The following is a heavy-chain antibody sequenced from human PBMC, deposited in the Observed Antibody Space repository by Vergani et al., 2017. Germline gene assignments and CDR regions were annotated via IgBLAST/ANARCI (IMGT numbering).Heavy chain of an antibody. CDR1: GFTFSSYA. D-gene: IGHD3-22*01. CDR2: ISGSSSYV. V-gene: IGHV3-21*01. J-gene: IGHJ4*02. Sequence: EVQLLESGGGLVQPGGSLRLSCAASGFTFSSYAMSWVRQAPGKGLEWVASISGSSSYVFYRDSVEGRFTITRDNAKKSVYLQMNSLRAEDTAVYYCARDLFYYDSSGYYSGFFDYWGQGTLVTVSS. CDR3: ARDLFYYDSSGYYSGFFDY.